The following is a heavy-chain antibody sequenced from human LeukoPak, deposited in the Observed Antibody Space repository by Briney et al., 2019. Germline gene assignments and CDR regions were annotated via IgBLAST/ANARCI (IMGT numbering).Heavy chain of an antibody. V-gene: IGHV1-2*02. CDR3: ARQIPFLEWSVDAFNF. J-gene: IGHJ3*01. CDR1: GYTFTGYY. CDR2: INPNTGGT. Sequence: ASVKVSCKASGYTFTGYYMHWVRQAPGQGLEWMGWINPNTGGTNYAQKFQGRVTMTRDTSISTAYMELTRLRSDDTAVHYCARQIPFLEWSVDAFNFWGQGQMATAS. D-gene: IGHD3-3*01.